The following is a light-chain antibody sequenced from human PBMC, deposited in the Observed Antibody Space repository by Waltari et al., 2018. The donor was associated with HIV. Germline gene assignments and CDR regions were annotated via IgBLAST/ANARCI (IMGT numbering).Light chain of an antibody. V-gene: IGLV2-14*01. J-gene: IGLJ2*01. CDR1: SSDVGDSNY. CDR2: EVS. Sequence: QSALTQPASVSGSLGQSITIPCTGASSDVGDSNYVSWYQQHPGKAPKVMIFEVSNRPSGVSDRFSGSKSGNTASLTISGVQPEDEADYYCSSYTTSNSHVVFGGGTKVTVL. CDR3: SSYTTSNSHVV.